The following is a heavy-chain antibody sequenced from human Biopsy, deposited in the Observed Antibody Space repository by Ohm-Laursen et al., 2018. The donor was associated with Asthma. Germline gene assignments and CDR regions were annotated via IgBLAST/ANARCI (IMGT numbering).Heavy chain of an antibody. V-gene: IGHV4-59*01. CDR1: GGSISSYY. D-gene: IGHD6-6*01. Sequence: SQALSLTCTVSGGSISSYYWSWIRQPPGKGREWVGYIYYSGSTNYNPSLKSRVTISVDTSKNQFSLKLSSVTAADTAVYYCARGGWGQLGLGYWGQGTLVTVSS. J-gene: IGHJ4*02. CDR2: IYYSGST. CDR3: ARGGWGQLGLGY.